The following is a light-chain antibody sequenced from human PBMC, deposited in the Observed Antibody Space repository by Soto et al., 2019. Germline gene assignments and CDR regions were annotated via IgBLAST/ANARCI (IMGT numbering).Light chain of an antibody. CDR2: GAS. CDR1: QSVSSN. V-gene: IGKV3-15*01. Sequence: EIEMTQSPATLSLSPGERATLYCWASQSVSSNLAWYQQKPGQAPRLLIYGASTRATGIPARFSGSGSGTEFTLTISSLQSEDFAVYYCQQRSNWPPARTFGGGTKVDIK. CDR3: QQRSNWPPART. J-gene: IGKJ4*01.